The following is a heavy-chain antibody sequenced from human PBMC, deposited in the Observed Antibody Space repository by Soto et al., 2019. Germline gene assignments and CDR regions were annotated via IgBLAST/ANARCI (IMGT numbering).Heavy chain of an antibody. D-gene: IGHD6-6*01. V-gene: IGHV4-31*03. CDR2: IYYSGST. J-gene: IGHJ6*03. CDR3: ARESAARPLFDYYYYMDV. CDR1: GGSISSGGYY. Sequence: PSETLSLTCTVSGGSISSGGYYWSWIRQHPGKGLEWIGYIYYSGSTYYNPSLKSRVTISVDTSKNQFSLKLSSVTAADTAVYYCARESAARPLFDYYYYMDVWGKGTTVTVSS.